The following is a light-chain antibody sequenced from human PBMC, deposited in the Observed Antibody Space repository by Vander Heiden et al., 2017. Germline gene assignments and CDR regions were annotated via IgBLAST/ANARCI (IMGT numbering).Light chain of an antibody. Sequence: DIVMTQSPLSLPVTPGEPASITCRSSQSLLHSNGYNYLDWYLQKPGQSPQLLIYLGSNRASGGPDRFSGSGSGTDFTLKISRVEAEDVGVYYCMQALQTPITFGQGTRLEIK. CDR3: MQALQTPIT. CDR2: LGS. CDR1: QSLLHSNGYNY. J-gene: IGKJ5*01. V-gene: IGKV2-28*01.